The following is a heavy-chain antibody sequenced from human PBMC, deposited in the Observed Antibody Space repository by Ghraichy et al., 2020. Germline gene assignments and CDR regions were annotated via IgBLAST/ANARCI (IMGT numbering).Heavy chain of an antibody. CDR2: INSDGSST. CDR3: ARVTPVRVRFLEWTSDAFDI. J-gene: IGHJ3*02. D-gene: IGHD3-3*01. V-gene: IGHV3-74*01. Sequence: GGSLRLSCAASGFTFSSYWMHWVRQAPGKGLVWVSRINSDGSSTSYADSVKGRFTISRDNAKNTLYLQMNSLRAEDTAVYYCARVTPVRVRFLEWTSDAFDIWGQGTMVTVSS. CDR1: GFTFSSYW.